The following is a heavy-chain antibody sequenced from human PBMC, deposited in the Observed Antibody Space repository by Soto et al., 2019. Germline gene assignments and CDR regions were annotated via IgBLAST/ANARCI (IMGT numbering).Heavy chain of an antibody. V-gene: IGHV1-2*02. CDR3: ARDPRPPSGWLGFWEYGMDV. D-gene: IGHD3-3*01. CDR1: GYTFTGNY. CDR2: VNPDNGGT. Sequence: QVQLVQSGAEVKKPGASVKVSCKASGYTFTGNYIHWVRQAPGQGLEWMGWVNPDNGGTTSAEKFQGRVTMTRDTSVTTAYMELYRLTSDDTAVYYCARDPRPPSGWLGFWEYGMDVWGQGTTVTVSS. J-gene: IGHJ6*02.